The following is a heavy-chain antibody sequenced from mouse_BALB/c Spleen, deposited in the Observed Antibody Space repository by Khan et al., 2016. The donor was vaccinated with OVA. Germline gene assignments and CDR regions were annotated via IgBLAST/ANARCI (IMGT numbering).Heavy chain of an antibody. V-gene: IGHV5-6-4*01. Sequence: EVELVESGGGLVKPGGSLKLSCAASGFTFSSYTLSWVRQTPEKRLEWVATIRSGATYTYYPDSVKGRFTISRDNAKNTLYLQMSSLKSEDTAMCYCTRDGIYAHWYCDVWGAGTTVTVSS. D-gene: IGHD1-1*02. CDR3: TRDGIYAHWYCDV. J-gene: IGHJ1*01. CDR2: IRSGATYT. CDR1: GFTFSSYT.